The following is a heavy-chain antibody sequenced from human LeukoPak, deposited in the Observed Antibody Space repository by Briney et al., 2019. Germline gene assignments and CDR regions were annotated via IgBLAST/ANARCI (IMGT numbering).Heavy chain of an antibody. J-gene: IGHJ4*02. V-gene: IGHV3-23*01. Sequence: GGSLRLSCAASGFTFSSYAVSWVRQAPGKGLEWVSAISGSGGSTYYADSVKGRFTISRDNSKNTLYLQMNSLRAEDTAVYYCAKSQEVAGLLIDYWGQGTLVTVSS. D-gene: IGHD6-19*01. CDR1: GFTFSSYA. CDR2: ISGSGGST. CDR3: AKSQEVAGLLIDY.